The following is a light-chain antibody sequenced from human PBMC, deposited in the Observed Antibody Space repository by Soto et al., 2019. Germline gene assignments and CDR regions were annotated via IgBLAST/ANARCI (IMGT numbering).Light chain of an antibody. CDR2: KAS. CDR1: QTISSW. J-gene: IGKJ1*01. CDR3: QHYNSYSEA. V-gene: IGKV1-5*03. Sequence: DIQITQYPSTLSGSVGYRVAITCRASQTISSWLAWYQQKPGKAPKLLIYKASTLKSGVPSRFSGSGSGTEFTLTISSLQPDDFATYYCQHYNSYSEAFGQGSKVDIK.